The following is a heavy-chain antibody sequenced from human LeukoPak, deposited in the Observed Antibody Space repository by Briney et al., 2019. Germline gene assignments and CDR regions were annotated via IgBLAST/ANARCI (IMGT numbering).Heavy chain of an antibody. D-gene: IGHD6-13*01. CDR3: ARGSFLSSWYLNWFDP. CDR1: GYTFTSYD. Sequence: ASVKVSCKASGYTFTSYDIKWVRQATGQGLEWMGWMNPNSGNTGYAQKFQGRVTITRNTSISTAYMELSSLRSEDTAVYYCARGSFLSSWYLNWFDPWGQGTLVTVSS. J-gene: IGHJ5*02. V-gene: IGHV1-8*03. CDR2: MNPNSGNT.